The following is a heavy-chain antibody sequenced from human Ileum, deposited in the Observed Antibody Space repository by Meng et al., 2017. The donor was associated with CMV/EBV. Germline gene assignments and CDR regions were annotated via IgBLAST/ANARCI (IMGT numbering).Heavy chain of an antibody. CDR1: GFTFSSYA. CDR2: ISYDGSNK. D-gene: IGHD6-6*01. J-gene: IGHJ4*02. V-gene: IGHV3-30-3*01. Sequence: SCAASGFTFSSYAMHWVRQAPGKGLEWVAVISYDGSNKYYADSVKGRFTISRDNSKNTLYLQMNSLRAEDTAVYYCARAVVEYSSSSGAGYWGQGTLVTVSS. CDR3: ARAVVEYSSSSGAGY.